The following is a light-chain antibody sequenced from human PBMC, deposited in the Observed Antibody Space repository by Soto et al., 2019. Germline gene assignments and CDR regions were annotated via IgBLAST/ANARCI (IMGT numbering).Light chain of an antibody. J-gene: IGKJ4*01. Sequence: DLQMTQSPSSLSASVGDRVTITCRASQSISNFLNWYQQKPGKAPKLLLYAASSLQSGVPSRFSGSGSGTDFTLTIISLQPEDFATYYCQQTYSTPLTFGGGTKVEI. CDR3: QQTYSTPLT. V-gene: IGKV1-39*01. CDR1: QSISNF. CDR2: AAS.